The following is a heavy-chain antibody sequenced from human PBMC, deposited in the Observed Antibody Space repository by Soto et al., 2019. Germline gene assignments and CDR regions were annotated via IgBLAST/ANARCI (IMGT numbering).Heavy chain of an antibody. D-gene: IGHD2-8*01. Sequence: QVQLQESGPGLVKTSETLSLTCTVSGGSISNNYWSWIRQPPGKGLEWIGYIYHSGYTNSNPSLRSRVAISVDTSKNQFSLNLTSVTAADTAIYYCARHLFLRGLDPEWYHWFDPWGQGTLVTVSS. CDR3: ARHLFLRGLDPEWYHWFDP. V-gene: IGHV4-59*08. CDR2: IYHSGYT. J-gene: IGHJ5*02. CDR1: GGSISNNY.